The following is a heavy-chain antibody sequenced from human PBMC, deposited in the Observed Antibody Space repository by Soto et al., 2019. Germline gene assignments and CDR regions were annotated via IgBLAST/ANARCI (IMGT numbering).Heavy chain of an antibody. J-gene: IGHJ5*02. CDR2: IYYSGST. V-gene: IGHV4-39*01. Sequence: SETLSLTCTVSGGSISSSSYYWGWIRQPPGKGLEWIGSIYYSGSTYYNPSLKSRVTISVDTSKNQFSLKLSSVTAADTAVYYCARLLCSGRNWYDPWGQGTLVTVSS. D-gene: IGHD6-19*01. CDR1: GGSISSSSYY. CDR3: ARLLCSGRNWYDP.